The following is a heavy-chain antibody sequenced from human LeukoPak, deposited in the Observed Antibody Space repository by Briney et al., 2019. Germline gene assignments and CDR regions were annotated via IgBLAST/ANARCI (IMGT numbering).Heavy chain of an antibody. CDR1: GGSISSSSYY. V-gene: IGHV4-39*07. D-gene: IGHD3-22*01. CDR3: ARDRGIVVGFDY. CDR2: IYYSGST. J-gene: IGHJ4*02. Sequence: PSETLSLTCTVSGGSISSSSYYWGWIRQPPGKGLEWIGSIYYSGSTYYNPSLKSRVTISVDTSKNQFSLKLSSVTAADTAVYYCARDRGIVVGFDYWGQGTLVTVSS.